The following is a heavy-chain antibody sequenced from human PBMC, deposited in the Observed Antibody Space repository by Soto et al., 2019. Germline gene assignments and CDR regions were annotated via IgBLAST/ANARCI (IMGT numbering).Heavy chain of an antibody. CDR3: ARMRTVAGTLWFDP. V-gene: IGHV1-18*01. CDR2: ISAYNGNT. CDR1: GYTFTSYG. J-gene: IGHJ5*02. D-gene: IGHD6-19*01. Sequence: ASVKVSCKASGYTFTSYGISWVRQAPGQGLEWMGWISAYNGNTNYAQKLQGRVTMTTDTSTSTAYMELRSLRSADTAVYYCARMRTVAGTLWFDPWGQGTLVTVSS.